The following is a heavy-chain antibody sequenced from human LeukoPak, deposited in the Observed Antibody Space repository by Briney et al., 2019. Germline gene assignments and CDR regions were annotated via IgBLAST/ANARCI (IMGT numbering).Heavy chain of an antibody. J-gene: IGHJ4*02. Sequence: ASVRVSCKASGYTFSGYYMHWVRQAPGQGLEWMGWINPNSGGTNYAQKFQGRVTMTRDTSISTAYMELSRLRSDDTAVYYCARDLATMVRGVIHYYFDYWGQGTLVTVSS. CDR3: ARDLATMVRGVIHYYFDY. CDR2: INPNSGGT. V-gene: IGHV1-2*02. CDR1: GYTFSGYY. D-gene: IGHD3-10*01.